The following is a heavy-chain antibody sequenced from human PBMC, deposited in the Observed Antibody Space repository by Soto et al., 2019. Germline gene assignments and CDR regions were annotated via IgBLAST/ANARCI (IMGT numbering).Heavy chain of an antibody. CDR1: GGTFSSYA. D-gene: IGHD2-2*01. Sequence: SVKVSCKASGGTFSSYAISWVRQAPGQGLEWMGGIIPIFGTANYAQKFQGRVTITADESTSTAYMELSSLRSEDTAVYYCAREGGCSSTSGQRYWFDPWRQGTLVTVSS. V-gene: IGHV1-69*13. J-gene: IGHJ5*02. CDR3: AREGGCSSTSGQRYWFDP. CDR2: IIPIFGTA.